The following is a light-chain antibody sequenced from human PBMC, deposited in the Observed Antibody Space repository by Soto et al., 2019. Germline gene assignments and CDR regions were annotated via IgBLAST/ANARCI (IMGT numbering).Light chain of an antibody. CDR2: DAS. CDR1: QDIKNY. V-gene: IGKV1-33*01. J-gene: IGKJ4*01. Sequence: DIQMTQSPSSLSASVGDRVTITCQASQDIKNYLNWYQQKSGKAPKLLIYDASDLETGVPSRFSGRGSGTDFTFTINSLQPEDIATYYCQQYDNLPLTFGGGTKVDIK. CDR3: QQYDNLPLT.